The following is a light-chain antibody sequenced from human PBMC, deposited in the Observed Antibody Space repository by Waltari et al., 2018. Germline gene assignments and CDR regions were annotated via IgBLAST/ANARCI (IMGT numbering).Light chain of an antibody. CDR3: GQGTHLPYS. CDR1: QSLVHSNGNTY. V-gene: IGKV2-30*02. J-gene: IGKJ2*03. Sequence: DVVMTQSPLSLPITPGQPASISCRSSQSLVHSNGNTYLSWYQQKPGQPPRRLIYEVSNQDSGCPDIFSGRGAGTDFTLKISRVEAEDVGVYYGGQGTHLPYSFGQGTKVEIK. CDR2: EVS.